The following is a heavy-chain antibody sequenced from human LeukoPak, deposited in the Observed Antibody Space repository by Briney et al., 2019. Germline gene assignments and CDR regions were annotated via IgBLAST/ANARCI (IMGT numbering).Heavy chain of an antibody. Sequence: GGSLRLSCAASGFTFSSYSMNWVRQAPGKGLEWVSYISSSGSTIYYADSVKGRFTISRDNAKNSLYLQMNSLRAEDAAVYYCAKDLVGATLPWAIDYWGQGTLVTVSS. CDR2: ISSSGSTI. J-gene: IGHJ4*02. CDR1: GFTFSSYS. CDR3: AKDLVGATLPWAIDY. D-gene: IGHD1-26*01. V-gene: IGHV3-48*04.